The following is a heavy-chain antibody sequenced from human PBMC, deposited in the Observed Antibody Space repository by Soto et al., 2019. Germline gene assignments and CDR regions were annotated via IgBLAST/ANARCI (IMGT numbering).Heavy chain of an antibody. J-gene: IGHJ4*02. CDR3: ARDSGYSYGPLDY. D-gene: IGHD5-18*01. CDR1: GFTFSSYS. Sequence: PGGSLRLSCAASGFTFSSYSINWVRQAPGKGLEWVSYISSSSSTIYYADSVKGRFTISRDNAKNSLYLQMNSLRAEDTAVYYCARDSGYSYGPLDYWGQGTLVTVSS. V-gene: IGHV3-48*01. CDR2: ISSSSSTI.